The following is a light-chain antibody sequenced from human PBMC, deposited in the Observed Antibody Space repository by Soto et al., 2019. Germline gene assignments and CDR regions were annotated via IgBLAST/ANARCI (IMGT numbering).Light chain of an antibody. CDR1: SSDVGGYNY. J-gene: IGLJ1*01. Sequence: SVLTQPPSASGSPGQSVTISCTRTSSDVGGYNYVSWYQQHPGKAPKLMIYDVSKRPSGVPDRFSGSKSGNTASLTVSGLQADDEADYYCSSYAGTHVVFGTGTKVTVL. V-gene: IGLV2-8*01. CDR3: SSYAGTHVV. CDR2: DVS.